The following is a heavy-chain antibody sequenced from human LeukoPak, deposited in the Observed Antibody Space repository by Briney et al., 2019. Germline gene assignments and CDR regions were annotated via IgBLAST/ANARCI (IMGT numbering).Heavy chain of an antibody. CDR2: IYYSGST. CDR3: ARRTTTVTAMFDP. V-gene: IGHV4-39*01. CDR1: DGSISSSSYY. Sequence: PLDTLSLTCTVSDGSISSSSYYWGWIRQPPGKGREWIGSIYYSGSTCYNPSLKSRVTISVDTSKNQFSLKLSSVTAADTAVYYCARRTTTVTAMFDPWGQGTLVT. D-gene: IGHD4-17*01. J-gene: IGHJ5*01.